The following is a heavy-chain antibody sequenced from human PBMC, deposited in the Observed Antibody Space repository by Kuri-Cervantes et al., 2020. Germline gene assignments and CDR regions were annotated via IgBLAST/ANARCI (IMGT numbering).Heavy chain of an antibody. J-gene: IGHJ6*02. CDR2: IYYSGST. Sequence: GSLRLSCTVSGGSISSSIYYWGWIRQPPGKGLEWIGSIYYSGSTYFNLSLKSRVTISVDTSKNQFSLKLSSVTAADTAVYYCAMERGGPRVYYYGMDVWGQGTTVTVSS. CDR1: GGSISSSIYY. V-gene: IGHV4-39*01. CDR3: AMERGGPRVYYYGMDV. D-gene: IGHD1-1*01.